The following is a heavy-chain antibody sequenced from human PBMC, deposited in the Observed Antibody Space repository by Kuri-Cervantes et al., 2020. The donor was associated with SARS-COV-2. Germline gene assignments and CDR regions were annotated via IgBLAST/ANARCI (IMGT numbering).Heavy chain of an antibody. Sequence: SLKISCAASGFTFDDYAMHWVRQAPGKGLEWVSGISWNSGSIGYADSVKGRFTISRDNAKNSLYLQMNSLRAEDTAVYYCARDGPMAGTGGDWFDPWGQGTLVTVSS. CDR3: ARDGPMAGTGGDWFDP. D-gene: IGHD1-1*01. J-gene: IGHJ5*02. CDR2: ISWNSGSI. V-gene: IGHV3-9*01. CDR1: GFTFDDYA.